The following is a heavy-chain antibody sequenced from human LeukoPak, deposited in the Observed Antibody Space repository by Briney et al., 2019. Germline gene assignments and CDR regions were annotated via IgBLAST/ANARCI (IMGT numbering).Heavy chain of an antibody. CDR1: GFTFSSYG. Sequence: GGSLRLSCAASGFTFSSYGMHWVRQAPGKGLEWVAVISYDGSNKYYADSVKGRFTISRDNSKNTLYLQMNSLRAEDTAVYYCAKDPGYSHGYGLFDYWGQGTLVTVSS. D-gene: IGHD5-18*01. CDR3: AKDPGYSHGYGLFDY. J-gene: IGHJ4*02. CDR2: ISYDGSNK. V-gene: IGHV3-30*18.